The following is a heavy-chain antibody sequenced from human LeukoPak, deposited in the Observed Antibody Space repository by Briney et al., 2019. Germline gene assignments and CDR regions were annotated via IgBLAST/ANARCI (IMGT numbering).Heavy chain of an antibody. J-gene: IGHJ4*02. CDR3: AAGTTSCSGPGCHATFWDY. CDR1: GFNVSSVY. V-gene: IGHV3-66*01. CDR2: LYRGGTE. D-gene: IGHD2-2*01. Sequence: GGSLRLSCAASGFNVSSVYMSWVRLAPGKGLEWISVLYRGGTEHYADSVKGRFAISRDSSVNTLYLEMNSLRDEDTAVYHCAAGTTSCSGPGCHATFWDYWGQGTVVTVSS.